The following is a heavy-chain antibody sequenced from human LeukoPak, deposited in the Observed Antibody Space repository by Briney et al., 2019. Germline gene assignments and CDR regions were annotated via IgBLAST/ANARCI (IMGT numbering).Heavy chain of an antibody. CDR3: ARDRVRGANDAFDI. CDR2: ISYDGSNK. J-gene: IGHJ3*02. CDR1: GFTFSSYG. D-gene: IGHD3-10*01. Sequence: GGSLRLSCAASGFTFSSYGMHWVRQAPGKGLEWVAVISYDGSNKYYADSVKGRFTISRDNSKNTLYLQMNSLRAEDTAVYYCARDRVRGANDAFDIWGQGTMVTVSS. V-gene: IGHV3-30*03.